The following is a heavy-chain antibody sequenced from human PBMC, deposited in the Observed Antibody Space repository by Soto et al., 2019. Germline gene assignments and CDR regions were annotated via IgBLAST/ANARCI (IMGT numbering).Heavy chain of an antibody. Sequence: QVQLQESGPGLVKPSETLSLTCTVSGGSISSYYWSWIRQPPGKGLEWIGYVYYSGSTNYNPSLKSRVTISVDTSKNQFSLKLSSVTAADTAVYYCARHTRDYYGSGSYGFFDYWGQGTLVTVSS. CDR1: GGSISSYY. D-gene: IGHD3-10*01. V-gene: IGHV4-59*08. CDR2: VYYSGST. CDR3: ARHTRDYYGSGSYGFFDY. J-gene: IGHJ4*02.